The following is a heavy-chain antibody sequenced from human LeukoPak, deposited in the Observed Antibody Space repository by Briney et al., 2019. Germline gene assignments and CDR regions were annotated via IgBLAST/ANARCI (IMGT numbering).Heavy chain of an antibody. CDR3: ALTMVRGVD. J-gene: IGHJ4*02. CDR2: IYYSGST. D-gene: IGHD3-10*01. Sequence: SETLSLTCTVSGGSISSYYWSWIRQPPGKGLEWIGYIYYSGSTYYNPSLKSRVTISVDTSKNQFSLKLSSVTAADTAVYYCALTMVRGVDWGQGTLVTVSS. CDR1: GGSISSYY. V-gene: IGHV4-59*04.